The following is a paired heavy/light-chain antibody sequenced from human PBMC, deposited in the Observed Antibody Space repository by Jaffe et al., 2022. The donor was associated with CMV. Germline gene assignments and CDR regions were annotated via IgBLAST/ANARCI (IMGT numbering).Heavy chain of an antibody. CDR3: AARHTNPTMEP. D-gene: IGHD3-10*01. V-gene: IGHV1-58*01. J-gene: IGHJ4*02. CDR1: GFTFPNSA. CDR2: IVVGSGNT. Sequence: QMQLVQSGPEVKKPGTSVKVSCKASGFTFPNSAVQWVRQARGQRLEWIAWIVVGSGNTNYAQNFQERVTITRDMSTSTVYMELSSLRSEDTAVYYCAARHTNPTMEPWGQGTLVTVSS.
Light chain of an antibody. J-gene: IGLJ3*02. Sequence: SYELTQPPSVSVSPGQTARITCSGDALPKKYTYWYHQKSGQAPVLVIYEDSKRPSGIPERFSGSSSGTMATLTISGAQVEDEADYYCYSSDSRGNHWVFGGGTKLTVL. V-gene: IGLV3-10*01. CDR1: ALPKKY. CDR2: EDS. CDR3: YSSDSRGNHWV.